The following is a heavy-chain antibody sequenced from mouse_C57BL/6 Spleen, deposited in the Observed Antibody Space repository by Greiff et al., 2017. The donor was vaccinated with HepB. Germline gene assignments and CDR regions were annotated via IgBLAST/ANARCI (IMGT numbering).Heavy chain of an antibody. Sequence: QVQLQQSGAELARPGASVKLSCKASGYTFTSYGISWVKQRTGQGLEWIGEIYPRSGNTYYNEKFKGKATLTADKSSSTAYMELRSLTSVDSAVYFCARSKLGRVYYFDYWGQGTTLTVSS. V-gene: IGHV1-81*01. CDR3: ARSKLGRVYYFDY. CDR1: GYTFTSYG. J-gene: IGHJ2*01. CDR2: IYPRSGNT. D-gene: IGHD4-1*01.